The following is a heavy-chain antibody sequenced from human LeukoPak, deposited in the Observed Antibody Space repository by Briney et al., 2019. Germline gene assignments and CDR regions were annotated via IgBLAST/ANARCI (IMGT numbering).Heavy chain of an antibody. V-gene: IGHV4-4*07. J-gene: IGHJ3*02. CDR2: IYTSGST. CDR3: ARDRISAVADAFDI. Sequence: SETLSLTCSVSGGSLSGYYWSWLRQPAEKGLEWIGRIYTSGSTNYSPSLQSRVTMSVDTSKNQFSLKLSSVTAADTAVYYCARDRISAVADAFDIWGQGTMVTVSS. D-gene: IGHD2/OR15-2a*01. CDR1: GGSLSGYY.